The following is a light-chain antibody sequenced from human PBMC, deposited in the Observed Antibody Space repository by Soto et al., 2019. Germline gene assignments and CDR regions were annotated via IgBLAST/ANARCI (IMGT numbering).Light chain of an antibody. CDR3: QEYFIPPWT. CDR2: WAS. Sequence: DIVMTQSPDSLALSLGERATVSCKSSQSLLYSSNNKTYLAWYQQKTGQPPRLLIHWASSRESGVPDRFSGSGSGTDFTLTITSLQAEDVAIYYCQEYFIPPWTFGQGTKV. CDR1: QSLLYSSNNKTY. V-gene: IGKV4-1*01. J-gene: IGKJ1*01.